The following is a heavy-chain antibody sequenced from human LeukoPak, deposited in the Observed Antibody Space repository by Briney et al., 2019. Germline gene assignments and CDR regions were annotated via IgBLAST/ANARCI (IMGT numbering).Heavy chain of an antibody. CDR3: ASGAQRDHFDY. CDR1: RYTFTGYY. CDR2: INPKSGGT. V-gene: IGHV1-2*02. Sequence: ASVKVSCKASRYTFTGYYMHWVRQAPRQGLEWMGWINPKSGGTNYAQNFRGRVTMTRDTSISTAYMELSSLRSDDTAVYYCASGAQRDHFDYWGQGTLVTVSS. D-gene: IGHD4/OR15-4a*01. J-gene: IGHJ4*02.